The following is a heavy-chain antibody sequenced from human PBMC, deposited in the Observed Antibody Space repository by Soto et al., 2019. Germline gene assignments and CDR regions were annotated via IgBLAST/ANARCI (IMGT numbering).Heavy chain of an antibody. J-gene: IGHJ6*02. Sequence: QVQLVESGGGVVQPGRSLRLSCAASGFTFSSYGMHWVRQAPGKGLEWVAVIWYDGSNKYYADSVKGRFTISRDNSKNTLCLQMNSLRAEDTAVYYCARVKQWLENYYYYGMDVWGQGTTVTVSS. CDR1: GFTFSSYG. CDR2: IWYDGSNK. D-gene: IGHD6-19*01. V-gene: IGHV3-33*01. CDR3: ARVKQWLENYYYYGMDV.